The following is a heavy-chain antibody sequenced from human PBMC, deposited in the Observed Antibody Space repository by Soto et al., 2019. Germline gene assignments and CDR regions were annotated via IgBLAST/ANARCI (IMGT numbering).Heavy chain of an antibody. CDR2: ISSSGSTI. D-gene: IGHD6-19*01. Sequence: LRLSCAASGFTFSDYYMSWIRQAPGKGLEWVSYISSSGSTIYYADSVKGRFTISRDNAKNSLYLQMNSLRAEDTAVYYCARGDEQWPLYFDYWGQGTLVTVSS. J-gene: IGHJ4*02. V-gene: IGHV3-11*01. CDR1: GFTFSDYY. CDR3: ARGDEQWPLYFDY.